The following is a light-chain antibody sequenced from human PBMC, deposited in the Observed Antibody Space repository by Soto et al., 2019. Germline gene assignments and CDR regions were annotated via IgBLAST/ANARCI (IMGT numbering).Light chain of an antibody. CDR1: SSDVDTYKY. CDR2: EVS. CDR3: FSYAGSTTRVQ. Sequence: QSVLTQPASVSGSPGQSITISCTGTSSDVDTYKYVSWYQQHPGKAPKLMIYEVSYRPSGVSDRFSGSKSGHTASLTSSGLQAEDEADYYCFSYAGSTTRVQFGGGTKLTVL. J-gene: IGLJ2*01. V-gene: IGLV2-14*01.